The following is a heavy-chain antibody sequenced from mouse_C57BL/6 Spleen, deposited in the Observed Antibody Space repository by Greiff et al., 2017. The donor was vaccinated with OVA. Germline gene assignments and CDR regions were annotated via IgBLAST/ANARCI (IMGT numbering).Heavy chain of an antibody. CDR2: INPSSGYT. CDR1: GYSFTSYC. V-gene: IGHV1-7*01. Sequence: QVQLQQSGAELAKPGASVKLSCKVSGYSFTSYCLHWVKQRSGQGPQWIGYINPSSGYTKYNQNFKDTATFTADKSSSTAYMQWSSLRYENSAVYYSARQEGHGGFAYWGQGTLVTVSA. J-gene: IGHJ3*01. CDR3: ARQEGHGGFAY.